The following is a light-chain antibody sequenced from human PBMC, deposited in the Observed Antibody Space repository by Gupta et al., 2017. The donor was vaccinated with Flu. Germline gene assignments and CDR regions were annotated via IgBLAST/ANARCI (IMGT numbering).Light chain of an antibody. CDR3: TSYAGSNNFVV. CDR2: EVS. CDR1: SSDIGNYNY. V-gene: IGLV2-8*01. J-gene: IGLJ2*01. Sequence: VTIACTGTSSDIGNYNYFSWYQQHPGKAPKLIIYEVSERPSGVPDRFSGSKSGNTASLTVSGLQAEDEADYYCTSYAGSNNFVVFGGGTKLTVL.